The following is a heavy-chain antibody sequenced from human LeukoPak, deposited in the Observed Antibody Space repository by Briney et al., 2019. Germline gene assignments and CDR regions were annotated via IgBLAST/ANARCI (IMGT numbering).Heavy chain of an antibody. V-gene: IGHV3-7*01. D-gene: IGHD6-13*01. CDR3: ARDTIAAAGYFDY. CDR2: IKQDGSEK. Sequence: GRSLRLSCAASGFTFSSYWMSWVRQAPGKGLEWVANIKQDGSEKYYVDSVKGRFTISRDNAKNSLYLQMNSLRAEDTAVYYCARDTIAAAGYFDYWGQGTLVTVSS. CDR1: GFTFSSYW. J-gene: IGHJ4*02.